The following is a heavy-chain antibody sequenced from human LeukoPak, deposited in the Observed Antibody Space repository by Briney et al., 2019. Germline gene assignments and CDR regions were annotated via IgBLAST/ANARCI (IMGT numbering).Heavy chain of an antibody. CDR1: GFTFNTYT. CDR2: ISGSGYST. Sequence: GGSLRLSCAASGFTFNTYTMAWVRQAPGKGLEWISSISGSGYSTFYADSVKGRFTISRDNSKKTVHLQMDKPRAEDTAIYYCATDSSSWNIFDNWGQGTLVTVSS. J-gene: IGHJ5*02. V-gene: IGHV3-23*01. D-gene: IGHD6-13*01. CDR3: ATDSSSWNIFDN.